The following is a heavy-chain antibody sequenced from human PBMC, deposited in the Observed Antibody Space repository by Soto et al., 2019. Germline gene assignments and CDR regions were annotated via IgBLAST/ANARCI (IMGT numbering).Heavy chain of an antibody. D-gene: IGHD3-22*01. CDR1: GGTFSSYA. V-gene: IGHV1-69*13. CDR3: ARDLKRYYDSSGYGYYDYGMDV. CDR2: IIPIFGTA. J-gene: IGHJ6*02. Sequence: SVKVSCKASGGTFSSYAISWVRQAPGQGLEWMGGIIPIFGTANYAQKFQGRVTITADESTSTAYRELSSLRSEDTAVYYCARDLKRYYDSSGYGYYDYGMDVWGQGTTVTV.